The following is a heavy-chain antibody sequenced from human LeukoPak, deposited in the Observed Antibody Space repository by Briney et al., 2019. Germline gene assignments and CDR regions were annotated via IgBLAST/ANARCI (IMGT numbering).Heavy chain of an antibody. CDR1: GGTFSSYA. Sequence: ASVKVPCKASGGTFSSYAISWVRQAPGQGLEWMGRIIPILGIANYAQKFQGRVTTTADKSTSTAYMELSSLRSEDTAVYYCARDNFDWFPGAFDIWGQGTMVTVSS. J-gene: IGHJ3*02. V-gene: IGHV1-69*04. CDR3: ARDNFDWFPGAFDI. CDR2: IIPILGIA. D-gene: IGHD3-9*01.